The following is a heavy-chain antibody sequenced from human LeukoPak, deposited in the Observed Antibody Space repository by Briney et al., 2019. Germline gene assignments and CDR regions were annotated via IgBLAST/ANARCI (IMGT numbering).Heavy chain of an antibody. CDR1: GFTFTSDA. CDR3: AKAANRDVVVVVAANYFDY. CDR2: IIGVGGST. Sequence: GGSLRLSCAASGFTFTSDAMSWARQAAGKGRGWVSAIIGVGGSTYYADSVKGRFTISRDNSKNTLYLQMNSLRAEDTAVYYCAKAANRDVVVVVAANYFDYWGQGTLVTVSS. D-gene: IGHD2-15*01. V-gene: IGHV3-23*01. J-gene: IGHJ4*02.